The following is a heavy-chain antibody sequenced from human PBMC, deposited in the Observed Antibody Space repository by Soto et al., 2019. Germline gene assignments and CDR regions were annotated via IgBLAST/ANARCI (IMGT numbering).Heavy chain of an antibody. CDR3: ARGNMDV. J-gene: IGHJ6*02. Sequence: QVQLVESGGGVVQPGRSLRLSCAASGFSFNLFTFHWVRQAPGRGLGWVAVVSHVGDNKFYADSVKGRFTISRDDSKNMLYLQMNSLRVDDTALYYCARGNMDVWGQGTTVTVSS. V-gene: IGHV3-30-3*01. CDR1: GFSFNLFT. CDR2: VSHVGDNK.